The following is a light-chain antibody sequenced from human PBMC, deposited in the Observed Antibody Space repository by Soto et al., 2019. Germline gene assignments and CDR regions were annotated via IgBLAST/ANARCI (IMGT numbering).Light chain of an antibody. CDR1: NIGSKS. CDR3: QVWDSSSDHSNWV. CDR2: DDS. J-gene: IGLJ3*02. Sequence: SYELTQPPSVSVAPGQTARITCGGNNIGSKSVHWYQQKPGQAPVLVVYDDSDRPSGIPERFSGSNSGNTATLTISRVEAGDEADYYWQVWDSSSDHSNWVFGGGTKLTVL. V-gene: IGLV3-21*02.